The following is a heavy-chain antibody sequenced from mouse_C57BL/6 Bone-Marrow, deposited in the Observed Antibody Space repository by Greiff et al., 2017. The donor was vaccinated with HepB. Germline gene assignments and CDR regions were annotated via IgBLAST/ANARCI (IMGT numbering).Heavy chain of an antibody. D-gene: IGHD1-1*01. J-gene: IGHJ2*01. Sequence: EVKLVESGPELVKPGASVKISCKASGYTFTDYYMNWVKQSHGKSLEWIGDINPNNGGTSYNQKFKGKATLTVDKSSSTAYMELRSLTSEDSAVYYCARNYGSSFDYWGQGTTLTVSS. CDR1: GYTFTDYY. CDR3: ARNYGSSFDY. V-gene: IGHV1-26*01. CDR2: INPNNGGT.